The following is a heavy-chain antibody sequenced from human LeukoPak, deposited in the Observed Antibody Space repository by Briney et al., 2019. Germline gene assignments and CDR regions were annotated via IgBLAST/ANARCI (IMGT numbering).Heavy chain of an antibody. V-gene: IGHV3-7*01. J-gene: IGHJ1*01. D-gene: IGHD3-22*01. CDR1: GFTFSSYW. CDR2: IKQDGSEK. CDR3: ARAAEVLITMTTSVPEYFQH. Sequence: PGGSLRLSCAASGFTFSSYWMSWVRQAPGKGLEWVANIKQDGSEKYYVDSVKGRFTISRDNAKNSLYLQMNSLRAEDTAVYYCARAAEVLITMTTSVPEYFQHWGQGTLVTVSS.